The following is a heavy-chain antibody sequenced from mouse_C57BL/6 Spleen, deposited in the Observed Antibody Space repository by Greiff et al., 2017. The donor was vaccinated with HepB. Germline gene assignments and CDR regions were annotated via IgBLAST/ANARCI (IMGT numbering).Heavy chain of an antibody. CDR3: ARRDYYGSSYWYFDV. CDR2: IYPRDGST. Sequence: QVQLQQSDAELVKPGASVKISCKVSGYTFTDHTIHWMKQRPEQGLEWIGYIYPRDGSTKYNEKFKGKATLTADKSSSTAYMQLNSLTSEDSAVYFCARRDYYGSSYWYFDVWGTGTTVTVSS. J-gene: IGHJ1*03. V-gene: IGHV1-78*01. D-gene: IGHD1-1*01. CDR1: GYTFTDHT.